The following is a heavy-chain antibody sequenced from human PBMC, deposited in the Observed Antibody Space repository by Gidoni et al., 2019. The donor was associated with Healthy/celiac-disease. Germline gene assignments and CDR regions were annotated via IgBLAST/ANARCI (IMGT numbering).Heavy chain of an antibody. CDR2: ISSRSSYI. Sequence: EVQLVESGGGLVKPGGSLRLSCAASGFTFSSYSMTWVRQAPGQGLEWVSSISSRSSYIYYADSVKGRFTISRDNAKNSLYLQMNSLRAEDTAVYYCARDVRQLVQGWGFDPWGQGTLVTVSS. J-gene: IGHJ5*02. D-gene: IGHD6-13*01. CDR1: GFTFSSYS. CDR3: ARDVRQLVQGWGFDP. V-gene: IGHV3-21*01.